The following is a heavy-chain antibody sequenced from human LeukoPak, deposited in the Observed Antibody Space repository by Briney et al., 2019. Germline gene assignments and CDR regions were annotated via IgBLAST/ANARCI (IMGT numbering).Heavy chain of an antibody. D-gene: IGHD6-19*01. CDR1: GGDFSNYG. Sequence: SVKVSGKTSGGDFSNYGITWVRQAPGQGLEWMGGIIPIFGTTNYAQNFQGRVTITADESTSTAYMELTSLKSEDTAVYYCARGKTRQWLATPFDYWGQGTLVTVSS. V-gene: IGHV1-69*13. CDR2: IIPIFGTT. J-gene: IGHJ4*02. CDR3: ARGKTRQWLATPFDY.